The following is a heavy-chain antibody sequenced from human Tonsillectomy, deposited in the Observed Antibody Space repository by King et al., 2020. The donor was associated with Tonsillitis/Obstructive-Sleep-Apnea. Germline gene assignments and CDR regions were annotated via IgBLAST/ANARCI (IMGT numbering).Heavy chain of an antibody. CDR3: SQTYGDYVGDWCDP. Sequence: ITLKESGPTLVKPTQTLTLTCTFSGFSLSTSGVGVGWIRQPPGKALEWLALIYWDDDKRYSPSLNSRLTITKDTSKNQVVLTMTNMDPVDTATYYCSQTYGDYVGDWCDPCGQGNLVTVSS. D-gene: IGHD4-17*01. J-gene: IGHJ5*02. V-gene: IGHV2-5*02. CDR1: GFSLSTSGVG. CDR2: IYWDDDK.